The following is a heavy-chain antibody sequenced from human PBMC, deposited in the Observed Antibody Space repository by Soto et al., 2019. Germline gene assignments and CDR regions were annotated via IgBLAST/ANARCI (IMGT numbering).Heavy chain of an antibody. CDR1: GGTFSSYA. CDR3: ARAQGATLHYYYGMDV. V-gene: IGHV1-69*13. CDR2: IIPIFGTA. J-gene: IGHJ6*02. Sequence: SVKVSCKASGGTFSSYAISWVRQAPGQGLEWMGGIIPIFGTANYAQKFQGRVTITADESTSTAYMELSSLRSEDTAVYYCARAQGATLHYYYGMDVWGQGTTFPVAS. D-gene: IGHD1-26*01.